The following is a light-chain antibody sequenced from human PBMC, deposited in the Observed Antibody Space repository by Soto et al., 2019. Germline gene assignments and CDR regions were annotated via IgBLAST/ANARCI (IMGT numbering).Light chain of an antibody. CDR1: QSVSSN. CDR2: DAS. V-gene: IGKV3-11*01. Sequence: ETVLTQSPGTLSLSPGEVATLSCRASQSVSSNLAWYQQKPGQAPRLLIYDASTRATVIPARFSGSGSVTEFTRAISSLKAEECAVYYCQAPCYGPINCAQGTRLEIK. CDR3: QAPCYGPIN. J-gene: IGKJ5*01.